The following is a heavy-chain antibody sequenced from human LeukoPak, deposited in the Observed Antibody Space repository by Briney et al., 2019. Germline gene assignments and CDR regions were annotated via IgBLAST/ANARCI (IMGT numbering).Heavy chain of an antibody. CDR3: ARGPSCGGDCYFDF. V-gene: IGHV4-4*07. D-gene: IGHD2-21*02. CDR2: IYTSGTT. CDR1: SGSISSYY. Sequence: PSETLSLTCTVSSGSISSYYWSWIRQPAGKGLEWIGRIYTSGTTNYNPSLKGRVTLSIDTSKNQFSLKLSSVTAADTAVYYCARGPSCGGDCYFDFWGQGTLVTVSS. J-gene: IGHJ4*02.